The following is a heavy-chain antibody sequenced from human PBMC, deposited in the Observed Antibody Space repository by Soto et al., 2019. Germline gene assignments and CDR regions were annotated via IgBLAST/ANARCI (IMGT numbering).Heavy chain of an antibody. V-gene: IGHV3-30*18. Sequence: QVQLVESGGGVVQPGRSLRLSCAASGFTFSSYGMHWVRQAPGKGLEWVAVISYDGSNKYYADSVKGRFTISRDNSKNTLYLQMNSLRAEDTAVYYCAKALDPGLYSYGHGAFDYWGQGTLVTVSS. D-gene: IGHD5-18*01. CDR3: AKALDPGLYSYGHGAFDY. CDR2: ISYDGSNK. CDR1: GFTFSSYG. J-gene: IGHJ4*02.